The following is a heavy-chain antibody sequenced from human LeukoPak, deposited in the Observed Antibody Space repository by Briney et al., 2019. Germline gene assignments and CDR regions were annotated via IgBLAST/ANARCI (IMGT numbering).Heavy chain of an antibody. J-gene: IGHJ5*02. CDR1: GFTFTDHY. Sequence: GGSLRLYCAASGFTFTDHYMSWIRQAPGKGLEWISYIDNSGGTMYYADSVKGRFTVSRDNAKNSLYLQTNSLRAEDTAVYYCARGAGPLFDPWGQGTLVTVSS. CDR3: ARGAGPLFDP. CDR2: IDNSGGTM. V-gene: IGHV3-11*01.